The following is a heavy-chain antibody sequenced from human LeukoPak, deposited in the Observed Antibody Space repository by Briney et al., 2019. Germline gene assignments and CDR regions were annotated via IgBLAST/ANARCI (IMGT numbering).Heavy chain of an antibody. D-gene: IGHD4-17*01. CDR1: GFTFSGYS. CDR3: ASWTVTTDFDY. J-gene: IGHJ4*02. Sequence: GGSLRFSCAASGFTFSGYSMNWVRQAPGKGLEWVSSISSSSSYIYYADSVKGRFTISRDNAKNSLYLQMNSLRAEDTAVYYCASWTVTTDFDYWGQGTLVTVSS. CDR2: ISSSSSYI. V-gene: IGHV3-21*01.